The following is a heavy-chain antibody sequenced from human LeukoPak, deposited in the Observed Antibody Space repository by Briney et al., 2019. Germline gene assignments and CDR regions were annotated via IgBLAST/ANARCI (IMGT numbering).Heavy chain of an antibody. Sequence: GRSLRLSCAASGFTFSSYAMHWVRQAPGKGLEWVAVISYDGSNKYYADSVKGRFTISRDNAKNRLYVQMNSLRAEDTAVYYCATGSGLWSPDYWGQGTLVTVSS. J-gene: IGHJ4*02. CDR1: GFTFSSYA. CDR2: ISYDGSNK. V-gene: IGHV3-30-3*01. CDR3: ATGSGLWSPDY. D-gene: IGHD5-18*01.